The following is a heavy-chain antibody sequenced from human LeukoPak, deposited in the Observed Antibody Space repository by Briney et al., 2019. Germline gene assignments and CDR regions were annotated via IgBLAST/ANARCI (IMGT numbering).Heavy chain of an antibody. CDR3: ARDSIHYDILTGYYSSNWFDP. CDR2: IYHSGST. Sequence: SQTLSLTCAVSGGSISSGGYSRSWIRQPPGKGLEWIGYIYHSGSTYYNPSLKSRVTISVDRSKNQFSLKLSSVTAADTAVYYCARDSIHYDILTGYYSSNWFDPWGQGTLVTVSS. J-gene: IGHJ5*02. CDR1: GGSISSGGYS. D-gene: IGHD3-9*01. V-gene: IGHV4-30-2*01.